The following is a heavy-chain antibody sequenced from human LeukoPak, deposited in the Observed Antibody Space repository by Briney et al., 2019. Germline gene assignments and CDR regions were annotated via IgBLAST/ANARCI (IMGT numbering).Heavy chain of an antibody. Sequence: PGGSLRLSCAASGFTFSSYAMSWVRQAPGKGLEWVANIKQDGSEKYYVDSVKGRFTISRDNAKNSLYLQMNSLRAEDTAVYYCARGRYSIAAAGTGYYFDYWGQGTLVTVSS. CDR1: GFTFSSYA. D-gene: IGHD6-13*01. CDR2: IKQDGSEK. CDR3: ARGRYSIAAAGTGYYFDY. J-gene: IGHJ4*02. V-gene: IGHV3-7*01.